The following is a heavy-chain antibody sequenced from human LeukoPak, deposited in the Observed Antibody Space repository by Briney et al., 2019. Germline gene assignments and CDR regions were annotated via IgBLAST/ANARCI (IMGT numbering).Heavy chain of an antibody. CDR3: ARLRVGTMVRGWFDP. CDR1: GGPISSSGYY. Sequence: PSETLSLTCTVSGGPISSSGYYWGWIRQPPGKGLEWIGSIYYSGSTYYNPSLKSRLTMSVDTSKNQFSLKLSSVTAADTAVYFCARLRVGTMVRGWFDPWGQGTLVTVSS. J-gene: IGHJ5*02. CDR2: IYYSGST. D-gene: IGHD3-10*01. V-gene: IGHV4-39*01.